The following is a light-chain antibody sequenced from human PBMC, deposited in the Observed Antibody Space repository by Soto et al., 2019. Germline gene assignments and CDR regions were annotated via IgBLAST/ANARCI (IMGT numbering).Light chain of an antibody. V-gene: IGKV3-15*01. CDR1: QSVGSN. CDR3: QQYNDWPPWT. J-gene: IGKJ1*01. CDR2: GAS. Sequence: IVITQSPSTLSVSPGERATLSCRASQSVGSNLAWYQQKRGQAPRLLIYGASTRATGIPARFSGSGSGTEFTLTISSLQSEDFAVYYCQQYNDWPPWTFGQGTKVDIK.